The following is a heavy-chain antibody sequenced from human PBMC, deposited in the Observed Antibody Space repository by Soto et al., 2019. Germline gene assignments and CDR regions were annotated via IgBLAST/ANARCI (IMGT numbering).Heavy chain of an antibody. D-gene: IGHD2-15*01. V-gene: IGHV4-34*01. J-gene: IGHJ4*02. Sequence: ETLSLTCAVYSGSFNGYYWSWIRQSPRKGLEWIGEIDHTGATKYNPSLKSRVSISVDASKKQISLKVISVTAADTAVYYCGSVGSRLTWGQGTLVTVSS. CDR2: IDHTGAT. CDR3: GSVGSRLT. CDR1: SGSFNGYY.